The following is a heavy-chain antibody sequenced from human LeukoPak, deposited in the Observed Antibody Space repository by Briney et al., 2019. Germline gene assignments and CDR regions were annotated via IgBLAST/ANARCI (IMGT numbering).Heavy chain of an antibody. V-gene: IGHV3-7*03. CDR3: AREIVGTHKSRFDR. CDR2: INQDGTDK. J-gene: IGHJ5*02. D-gene: IGHD1-26*01. Sequence: GGSLRLSCAASGFTFSGRWMSWLRQAPGKGLEWVANINQDGTDKYYVDSVKGRFTISRDNAKNSLYLQMNSLRAEDTAVYYCAREIVGTHKSRFDRRGQGSLVTVSS. CDR1: GFTFSGRW.